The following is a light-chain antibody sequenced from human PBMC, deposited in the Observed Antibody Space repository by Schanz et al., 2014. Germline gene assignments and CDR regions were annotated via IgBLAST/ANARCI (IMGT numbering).Light chain of an antibody. J-gene: IGKJ4*01. CDR3: QQTFSAPPT. V-gene: IGKV1-39*01. Sequence: DIQMTQSPSSLSASVGDRVTITCQASQDISSYLNWYQQKPGKAPKLLIYAASTLQSGVPSRFSGSGSGTEFTLIITSLPPEDVATYYCQQTFSAPPTFGGGTKVEIK. CDR1: QDISSY. CDR2: AAS.